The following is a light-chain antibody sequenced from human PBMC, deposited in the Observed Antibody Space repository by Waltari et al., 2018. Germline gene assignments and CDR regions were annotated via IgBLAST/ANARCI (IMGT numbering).Light chain of an antibody. J-gene: IGLJ2*01. CDR3: CSYAGGSTFVV. Sequence: QSALTQPASVSGSPGQSITMSCTGASSGVGTFNLVSWYQQHPGKAPNLIVYEVNGRPSGVSSRFSGSKSGNTASLTISGLQAEDEAYYYCCSYAGGSTFVVFGGGTKLTVL. V-gene: IGLV2-23*02. CDR2: EVN. CDR1: SSGVGTFNL.